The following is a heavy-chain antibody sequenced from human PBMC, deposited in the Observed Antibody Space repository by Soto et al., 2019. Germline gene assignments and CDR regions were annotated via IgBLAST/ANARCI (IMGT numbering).Heavy chain of an antibody. J-gene: IGHJ4*02. Sequence: VQLVESGGGQVQPGGSLKLSCAASGFTFSNSGIHWVRQASGKGLEWVGRIRTRGHSYATGYAASVKGRFIISRDDSKTTADMQMNSLKSEDTAVYYCAADGYTGYDLGNCWGQGTLVTVS. D-gene: IGHD5-12*01. CDR2: IRTRGHSYAT. CDR3: AADGYTGYDLGNC. CDR1: GFTFSNSG. V-gene: IGHV3-73*02.